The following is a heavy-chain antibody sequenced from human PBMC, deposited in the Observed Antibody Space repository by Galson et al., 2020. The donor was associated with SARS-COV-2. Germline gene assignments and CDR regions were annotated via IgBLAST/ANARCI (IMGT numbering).Heavy chain of an antibody. CDR1: GFTFSSYG. CDR2: IWYDGSNK. Sequence: GGSLRLSCAASGFTFSSYGMHWVRQAPGKGLEWVAVIWYDGSNKYYADSVKGRFTISRDNSKNTLYLQMNSLRAEDTAVYYCARDGITQIGDYYYYMDVWGKGTTVTISS. CDR3: ARDGITQIGDYYYYMDV. D-gene: IGHD3-10*01. J-gene: IGHJ6*03. V-gene: IGHV3-33*01.